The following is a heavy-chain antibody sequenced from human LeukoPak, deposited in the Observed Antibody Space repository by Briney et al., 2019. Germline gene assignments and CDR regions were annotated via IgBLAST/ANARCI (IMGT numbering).Heavy chain of an antibody. CDR3: ARGTSFYYDSSGYYYADRGFDP. D-gene: IGHD3-22*01. CDR2: IYTCGST. V-gene: IGHV4-4*07. J-gene: IGHJ5*02. Sequence: SETLSLTCTVSGGSISSYYWSWIRQPAGKGLEWIGRIYTCGSTNYNPSLKSRVTMSVDTSKNQFSLKLSSVTAADTAVYYCARGTSFYYDSSGYYYADRGFDPWGQGTLVTVSS. CDR1: GGSISSYY.